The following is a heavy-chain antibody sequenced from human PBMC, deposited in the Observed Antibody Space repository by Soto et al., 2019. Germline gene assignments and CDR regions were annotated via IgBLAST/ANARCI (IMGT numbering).Heavy chain of an antibody. D-gene: IGHD1-26*01. CDR3: ARVGATTDYFDY. V-gene: IGHV5-51*01. CDR1: GYSFTSYW. J-gene: IGHJ4*02. Sequence: DSLTISFKGSGYSFTSYWIGLVRQMPGKGLEWMGIIYPGDSDTRYSPSFQGQVTISADKSISTAYLQWSSLKASDTAMYYCARVGATTDYFDYWGQGTLVTVSS. CDR2: IYPGDSDT.